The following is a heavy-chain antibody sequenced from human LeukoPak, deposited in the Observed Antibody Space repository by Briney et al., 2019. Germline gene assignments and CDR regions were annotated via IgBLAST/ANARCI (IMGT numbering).Heavy chain of an antibody. D-gene: IGHD6-19*01. CDR2: INPNSGGT. CDR1: GYTFTGYY. CDR3: ARDSSGWYRWFDP. V-gene: IGHV1-2*02. Sequence: ASVKVSCKASGYTFTGYYMHWVRQAPGQGLEGMGWINPNSGGTNYAQKLQGRVTMTTDTSTSTAYMELRSLRSDDTAVYYCARDSSGWYRWFDPWGQGTLVTVSS. J-gene: IGHJ5*02.